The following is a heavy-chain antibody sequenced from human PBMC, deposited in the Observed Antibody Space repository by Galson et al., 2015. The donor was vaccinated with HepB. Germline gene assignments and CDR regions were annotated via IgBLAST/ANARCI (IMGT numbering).Heavy chain of an antibody. CDR2: INTNTGNP. V-gene: IGHV7-4-1*02. D-gene: IGHD5-18*01. Sequence: SVKVSCKASGYTFTSYAMNWVRQAPGQGLEWMGWINTNTGNPTYVQGFTGRFVFSLDTSVSTAYLQISSLEAEDTAVYYCTRRYSSTKRYFDYWGQGTLVTVSS. J-gene: IGHJ4*02. CDR1: GYTFTSYA. CDR3: TRRYSSTKRYFDY.